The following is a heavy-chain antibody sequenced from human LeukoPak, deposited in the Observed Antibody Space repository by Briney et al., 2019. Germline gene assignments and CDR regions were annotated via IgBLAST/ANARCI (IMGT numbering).Heavy chain of an antibody. J-gene: IGHJ6*02. Sequence: GGSLRLSCAASGFTFSSYGMHWVRQAPGKGLEWVAVIWYDGSNKYYADSVKGRFTISRDNSKNTLYLQMISLRAEDTAVYYCARAPPDYYYYGMDVWGQGTTVTVSS. CDR1: GFTFSSYG. CDR2: IWYDGSNK. CDR3: ARAPPDYYYYGMDV. V-gene: IGHV3-33*01.